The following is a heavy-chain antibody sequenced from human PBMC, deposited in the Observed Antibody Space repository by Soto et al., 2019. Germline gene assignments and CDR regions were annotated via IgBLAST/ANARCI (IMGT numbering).Heavy chain of an antibody. V-gene: IGHV3-11*01. CDR3: ARTKVTTFYYGMDV. CDR2: ISSSGSLI. CDR1: GFTFSDHR. J-gene: IGHJ6*02. D-gene: IGHD4-4*01. Sequence: QVQLVESGGGLVKPGGTLRLSCAASGFTFSDHRLNWIRQTPGKGLEWLSDISSSGSLIYYADSVKGRFTISRDNAKKLLYLQMNSLRAEDTAVYYCARTKVTTFYYGMDVWGQGTTVTVTS.